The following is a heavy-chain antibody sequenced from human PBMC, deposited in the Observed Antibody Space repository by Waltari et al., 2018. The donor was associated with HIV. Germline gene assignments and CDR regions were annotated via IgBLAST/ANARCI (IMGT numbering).Heavy chain of an antibody. CDR3: ASSSVAGTDSAVGPDY. J-gene: IGHJ4*02. V-gene: IGHV1-2*02. Sequence: QVQLVQSGAEVKKPGASVKVSCKASGYTFTGYYMNCLRQAPGQGLEWMGWITPNSGGTNYAQKFQGRVTMTRDTSISTAYMDLSRLRSDDTAVYYCASSSVAGTDSAVGPDYWGQGTLVTVSS. D-gene: IGHD6-19*01. CDR2: ITPNSGGT. CDR1: GYTFTGYY.